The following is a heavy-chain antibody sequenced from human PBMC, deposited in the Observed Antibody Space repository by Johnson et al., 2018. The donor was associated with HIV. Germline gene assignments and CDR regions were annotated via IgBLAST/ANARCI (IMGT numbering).Heavy chain of an antibody. D-gene: IGHD2-2*01. V-gene: IGHV3-NL1*01. J-gene: IGHJ3*02. CDR3: ARDRCSSTSCIDAFDI. CDR2: IYSGGST. Sequence: QMQLVESGGGVVQPGGSLRLSCAASDFTFSSYGMHWVRQAPGKGLEWVSVIYSGGSTYYADSVQGRFTISRDNSKNTLYLQMNSQRAEDTAVYYCARDRCSSTSCIDAFDIWGQGTMVTVSS. CDR1: DFTFSSYG.